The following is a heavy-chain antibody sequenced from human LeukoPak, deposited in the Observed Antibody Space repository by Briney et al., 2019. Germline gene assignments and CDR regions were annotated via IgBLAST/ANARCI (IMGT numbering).Heavy chain of an antibody. CDR1: GFTFSSYG. CDR3: ARDPGYSSSWYFDN. Sequence: GGSLRLSCAASGFTFSSYGMHWVRQAPGTGLEWVALIWYDGNNKYNADSVKGRFTISRDNSKNTLYLQMNSLRAEDTAVYYCARDPGYSSSWYFDNWGQGTLVTVSS. D-gene: IGHD6-13*01. CDR2: IWYDGNNK. J-gene: IGHJ4*02. V-gene: IGHV3-33*01.